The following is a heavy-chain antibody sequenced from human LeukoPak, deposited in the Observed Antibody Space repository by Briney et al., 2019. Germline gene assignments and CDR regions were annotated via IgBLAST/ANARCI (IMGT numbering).Heavy chain of an antibody. D-gene: IGHD4-17*01. CDR3: ARDHYGRPDY. CDR1: GGSLSSGDYY. V-gene: IGHV4-30-4*01. Sequence: PSETLSLTCTVSGGSLSSGDYYWRWIRQPPGKGLEWIGYIYYSGSIYYNPSLKSRVTISVDTSKNQFSLKLSSVTAADTAVYYCARDHYGRPDYWGQGTLVTVSS. CDR2: IYYSGSI. J-gene: IGHJ4*02.